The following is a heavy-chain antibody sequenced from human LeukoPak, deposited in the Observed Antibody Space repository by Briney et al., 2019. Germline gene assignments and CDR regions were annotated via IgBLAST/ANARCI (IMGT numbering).Heavy chain of an antibody. J-gene: IGHJ4*02. CDR1: GYRFINYD. CDR3: ARDHWQTPSYFDY. D-gene: IGHD1-1*01. Sequence: ASVKVSCKASGYRFINYDISWVRQAPGQGLEWMGWISVYNANTNYAQKLQGRVTMTTDTSTSTAYMELRSLRSVDTAVYYCARDHWQTPSYFDYWGPGTLVTVSS. V-gene: IGHV1-18*01. CDR2: ISVYNANT.